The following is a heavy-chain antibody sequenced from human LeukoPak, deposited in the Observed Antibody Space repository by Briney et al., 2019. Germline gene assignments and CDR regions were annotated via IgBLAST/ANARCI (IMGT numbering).Heavy chain of an antibody. Sequence: PGGSLRLSCAASGFTFSSYWMSWVRQAPGKGLEWVANIKQDGSEKYYVDSVKGRFTISRDNAKNSLYLQMNSLRAEDTAVYYCARDHYYDSSGYYYSDYWGQGTLVTVSS. V-gene: IGHV3-7*01. J-gene: IGHJ4*02. D-gene: IGHD3-22*01. CDR2: IKQDGSEK. CDR3: ARDHYYDSSGYYYSDY. CDR1: GFTFSSYW.